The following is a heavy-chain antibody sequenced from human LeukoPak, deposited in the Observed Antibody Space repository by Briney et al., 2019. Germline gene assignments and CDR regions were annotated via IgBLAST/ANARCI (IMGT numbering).Heavy chain of an antibody. CDR1: GGSISSYY. CDR3: ARQIASAGTAGFDF. V-gene: IGHV4-4*07. CDR2: IYSTGST. Sequence: SKTLSLTCTVSGGSISSYYWSWIRQPAGKGLEWIGRIYSTGSTNYNPSLKSRVTMSVDTSKNQFSLRLRSVTAADTAVYYCARQIASAGTAGFDFWGQGAPVTVSS. J-gene: IGHJ4*02. D-gene: IGHD6-13*01.